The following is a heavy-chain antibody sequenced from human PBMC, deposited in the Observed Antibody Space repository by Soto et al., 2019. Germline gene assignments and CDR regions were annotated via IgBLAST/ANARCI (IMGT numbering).Heavy chain of an antibody. CDR2: IKSKTDGGTT. CDR3: ATGRGDLLY. CDR1: GFTFSYAW. V-gene: IGHV3-15*07. J-gene: IGHJ4*02. Sequence: EVQLVESGGDLAKPGGSLRLSCAVSGFTFSYAWMHWVRQAPGKGLEWVGRIKSKTDGGTTDYAAPVKGRFTISRDDSRKMVFLQMNSLGTEDTAVYYCATGRGDLLYCGQGTRVSVSS. D-gene: IGHD3-10*01.